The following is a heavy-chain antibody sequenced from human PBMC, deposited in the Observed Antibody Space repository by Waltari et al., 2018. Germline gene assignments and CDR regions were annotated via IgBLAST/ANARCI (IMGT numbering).Heavy chain of an antibody. V-gene: IGHV1-46*01. CDR2: INPSGGST. D-gene: IGHD1-1*01. J-gene: IGHJ4*02. CDR3: ASSYTTKIY. Sequence: QVQLVQSGAEVKKPGASVKVSCKASGYTFTSYYMPWVRQAPGQGLEWMGIINPSGGSTSYAQKFQGSVTMTRDTSTSTVYMELSSLRSEDTAVYYCASSYTTKIYWGQGTLVTVSS. CDR1: GYTFTSYY.